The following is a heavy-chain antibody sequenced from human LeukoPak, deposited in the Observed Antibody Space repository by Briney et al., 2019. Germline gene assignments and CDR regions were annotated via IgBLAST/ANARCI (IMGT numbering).Heavy chain of an antibody. V-gene: IGHV3-23*01. CDR1: GFTFNDYA. CDR2: ISGGTGGST. J-gene: IGHJ4*02. CDR3: AKRGSSSWTQFDY. D-gene: IGHD6-13*01. Sequence: GGPLRLSCAASGFTFNDYAINWVRQAPGKGLEWVSVISGGTGGSTYYADSVKGRFTISRDNSKNTPYLQMNSLRAEDTAVYYCAKRGSSSWTQFDYWGQGTLVTVSS.